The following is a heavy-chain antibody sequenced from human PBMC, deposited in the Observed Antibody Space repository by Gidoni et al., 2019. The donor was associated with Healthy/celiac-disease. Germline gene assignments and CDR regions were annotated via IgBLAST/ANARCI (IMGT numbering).Heavy chain of an antibody. CDR1: GFTFSSYA. CDR3: ARGGEEQALDY. Sequence: QVQLVESGGGVVQPGRSLRLSCAASGFTFSSYAMHWVRQAPGKGLEWVAVISYDGSNKDYADSVKGRFTISRDNSKNTLYLQMNSLRAEDTAVYYCARGGEEQALDYWGQGTLVTVSS. V-gene: IGHV3-30*04. J-gene: IGHJ4*02. CDR2: ISYDGSNK. D-gene: IGHD2-21*01.